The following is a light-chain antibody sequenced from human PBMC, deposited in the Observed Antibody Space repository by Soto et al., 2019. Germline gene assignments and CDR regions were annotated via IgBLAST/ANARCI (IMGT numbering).Light chain of an antibody. Sequence: QSVLTHPASVSGSPGQSSTISCTGTSRDVGSYNLVSWYQKHPGKAPKLIIYEGSKRPSGVSDRFSGSKAGNTASLTLSGLQAEDESDYYCCSYACSNTWVFGGGTKLTVL. V-gene: IGLV2-23*01. J-gene: IGLJ3*02. CDR2: EGS. CDR1: SRDVGSYNL. CDR3: CSYACSNTWV.